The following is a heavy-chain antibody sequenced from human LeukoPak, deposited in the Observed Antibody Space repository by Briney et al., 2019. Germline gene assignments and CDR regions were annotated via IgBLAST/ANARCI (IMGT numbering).Heavy chain of an antibody. CDR3: AARTYYYDSSGYNFDY. V-gene: IGHV1-58*02. J-gene: IGHJ4*02. D-gene: IGHD3-22*01. Sequence: SVKVSCKASGFTFSTSVMHWVRQTRGQRREWIGWIVVGSGSTNYAQKFQGRVTLTRDMSTSTAYMELSSLRSEDTAVYYCAARTYYYDSSGYNFDYWGQGTLVTVSS. CDR2: IVVGSGST. CDR1: GFTFSTSV.